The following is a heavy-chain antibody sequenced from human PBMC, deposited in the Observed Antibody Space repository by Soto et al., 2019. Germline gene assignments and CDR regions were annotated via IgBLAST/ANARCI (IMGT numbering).Heavy chain of an antibody. V-gene: IGHV6-1*01. CDR1: GDSVSSNSAA. CDR3: ARDPERGQYCSSTSCYVGGAFDI. Sequence: SQTLSLTCAISGDSVSSNSAAWNWIRQSPSRGLEWLGRTYYRSKWYNDYAVSVKSRITINPDTSKNQFSLQLNSVTPEDTAVYYCARDPERGQYCSSTSCYVGGAFDIWGQGTMVTVSS. D-gene: IGHD2-2*01. J-gene: IGHJ3*02. CDR2: TYYRSKWYN.